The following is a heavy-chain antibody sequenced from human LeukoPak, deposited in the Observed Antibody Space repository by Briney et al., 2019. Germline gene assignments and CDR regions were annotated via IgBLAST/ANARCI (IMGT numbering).Heavy chain of an antibody. V-gene: IGHV3-74*01. CDR3: AKAYRTSITMVRGVLFDY. D-gene: IGHD3-10*01. J-gene: IGHJ4*02. CDR1: GFTFSGYW. Sequence: PGGSLRLSCAASGFTFSGYWMHWVRQAPGKGLVWVSRINTDGGITTYADSVKGRFTISRDNAKNTLHLQMSSLRAEDTAVYYCAKAYRTSITMVRGVLFDYWGQGTLVTVSS. CDR2: INTDGGIT.